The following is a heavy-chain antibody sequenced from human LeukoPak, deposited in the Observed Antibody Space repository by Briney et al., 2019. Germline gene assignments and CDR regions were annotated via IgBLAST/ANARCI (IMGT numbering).Heavy chain of an antibody. CDR2: IYTSGST. J-gene: IGHJ5*02. V-gene: IGHV4-4*07. CDR3: ARDIVVADNNWFDP. Sequence: SETLSLTCTVSGGSISSYYWTWIRQPAGKGLEWIGRIYTSGSTNYNPSLKSRVTISVDTSKNQFSLKLSSVTAADTAVYYCARDIVVADNNWFDPWGQGTLVTVSS. D-gene: IGHD2-2*01. CDR1: GGSISSYY.